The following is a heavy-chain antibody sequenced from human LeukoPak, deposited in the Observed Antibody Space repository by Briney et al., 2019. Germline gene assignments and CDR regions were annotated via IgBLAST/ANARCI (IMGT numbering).Heavy chain of an antibody. V-gene: IGHV3-21*01. Sequence: PGGSLRLSCAASAFTFSSYTMNWVRQAPGKGLEWVSSIGSSGSYIYYADSVKGRFTISRDNAKNSLYLQMNSLRAEDTAVYYCAREESSSSGYYFDYWGQGTLVTVSS. CDR3: AREESSSSGYYFDY. J-gene: IGHJ4*02. D-gene: IGHD6-6*01. CDR1: AFTFSSYT. CDR2: IGSSGSYI.